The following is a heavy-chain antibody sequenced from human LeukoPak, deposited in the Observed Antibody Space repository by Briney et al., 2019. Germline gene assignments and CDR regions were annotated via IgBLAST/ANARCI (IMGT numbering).Heavy chain of an antibody. V-gene: IGHV3-30*02. J-gene: IGHJ5*02. Sequence: PGGSLRLSCAPSGFTFSRYGMHWVRQAPGKGLEWVAFIRYDGSNKYYADSVKGRFTISRDNSKNTLYLQMNSLKSEDTAVYYCAKIKAAASVWFDPWGQGTLVTVSS. CDR3: AKIKAAASVWFDP. D-gene: IGHD6-13*01. CDR1: GFTFSRYG. CDR2: IRYDGSNK.